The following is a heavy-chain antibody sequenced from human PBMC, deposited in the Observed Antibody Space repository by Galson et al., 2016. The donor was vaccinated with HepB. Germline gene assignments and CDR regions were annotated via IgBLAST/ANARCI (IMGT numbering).Heavy chain of an antibody. D-gene: IGHD6-19*01. CDR1: GFSFRSHA. V-gene: IGHV3-21*01. Sequence: SLRLSCAVSGFSFRSHAMNWARQAPGKGLEWVSSFSSGRSYTYYADSVKGRFTISRDNARNSLYLQMNSLRVEDTAVYYCARMRYSSGWLDGFDIWGQGTMVTVSS. CDR2: FSSGRSYT. CDR3: ARMRYSSGWLDGFDI. J-gene: IGHJ3*02.